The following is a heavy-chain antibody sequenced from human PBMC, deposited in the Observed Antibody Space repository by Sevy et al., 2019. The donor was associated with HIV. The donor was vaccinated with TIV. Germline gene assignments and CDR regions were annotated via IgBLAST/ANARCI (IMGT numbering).Heavy chain of an antibody. CDR1: GFTFSSHW. D-gene: IGHD6-13*01. CDR2: IKQDGSEK. Sequence: GGSLRLSCAASGFTFSSHWMSWVRQAPGKGLEWVANIKQDGSEKYYVDSVKGRFTISRDNAKNSLSLQMNSLRAEDTAGNYCARDTGGIGMDVWGQGTTVTVSS. J-gene: IGHJ6*02. V-gene: IGHV3-7*01. CDR3: ARDTGGIGMDV.